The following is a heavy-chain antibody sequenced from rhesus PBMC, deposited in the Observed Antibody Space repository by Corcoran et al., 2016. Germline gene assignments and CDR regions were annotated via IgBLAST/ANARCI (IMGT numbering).Heavy chain of an antibody. CDR1: GFSLSTSGLG. CDR3: ARIQYVDWKNYFDY. CDR2: IFWDNDK. Sequence: QVTLKESGPALVKPTQTLTLTCTFSGFSLSTSGLGVGWIRQPPGKALKWLASIFWDNDKYYPTSRKSRLTISKDTSKNQVVLTMTNMDPVDTATDYCARIQYVDWKNYFDYWGQGVLVTVSS. J-gene: IGHJ4*01. D-gene: IGHD3-3*01. V-gene: IGHV2S1*01.